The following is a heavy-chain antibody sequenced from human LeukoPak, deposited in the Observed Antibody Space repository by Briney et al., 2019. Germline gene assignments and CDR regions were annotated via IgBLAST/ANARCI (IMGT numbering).Heavy chain of an antibody. CDR2: IYTSGST. D-gene: IGHD6-13*01. J-gene: IGHJ4*02. Sequence: PSETLSLTCTVSGGSISNYYWTWIRQPAGKGLEWIGCIYTSGSTNYNPSLKSRVTMSVDTSKNQFSLKLSSVTAADTAVYYCARGDGYSSRWYENWGQGTLVTVSS. CDR1: GGSISNYY. V-gene: IGHV4-4*07. CDR3: ARGDGYSSRWYEN.